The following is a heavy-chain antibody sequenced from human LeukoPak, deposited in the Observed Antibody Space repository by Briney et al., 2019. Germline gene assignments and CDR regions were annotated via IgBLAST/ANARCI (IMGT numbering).Heavy chain of an antibody. Sequence: GGSLRLSCAASGFTFSGSAMHWVRQASGKGLEGVGRIRSKANSYATAYAASVKGRFTISRDDSKNTAYLQMNSLKTEDTAVYYCTSREIRPDYYYMDVWGKGTTVTVSS. J-gene: IGHJ6*03. D-gene: IGHD5-24*01. CDR3: TSREIRPDYYYMDV. V-gene: IGHV3-73*01. CDR2: IRSKANSYAT. CDR1: GFTFSGSA.